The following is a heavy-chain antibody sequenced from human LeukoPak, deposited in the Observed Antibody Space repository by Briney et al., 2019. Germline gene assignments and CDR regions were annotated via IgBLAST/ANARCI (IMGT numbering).Heavy chain of an antibody. D-gene: IGHD6-13*01. Sequence: SLRLSCAASGFTFDDYAMHWVRQAPGKGLEWASGISWNSGSIGYADSVKGRFTISRDNAKNSLYLQMNSLRAEDTALYYCAKDIAAAGIIIDYWGQGTLVTVSP. CDR2: ISWNSGSI. CDR1: GFTFDDYA. CDR3: AKDIAAAGIIIDY. J-gene: IGHJ4*02. V-gene: IGHV3-9*01.